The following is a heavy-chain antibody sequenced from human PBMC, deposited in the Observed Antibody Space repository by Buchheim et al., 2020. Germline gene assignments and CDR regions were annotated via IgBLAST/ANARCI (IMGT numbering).Heavy chain of an antibody. Sequence: QVQLVESGGGLVKPGGSLRLSCAASGFTFSEYSMSWIRQAPGKGLEWISHITRSGTTIYYIDSVKGRFTISRDNAKKSLYLQMNSLRADDTAVYYCARDWIRRPADYHTPGNYYKTKPYGMDVWGQGTT. V-gene: IGHV3-11*01. D-gene: IGHD3-10*01. CDR3: ARDWIRRPADYHTPGNYYKTKPYGMDV. J-gene: IGHJ6*02. CDR2: ITRSGTTI. CDR1: GFTFSEYS.